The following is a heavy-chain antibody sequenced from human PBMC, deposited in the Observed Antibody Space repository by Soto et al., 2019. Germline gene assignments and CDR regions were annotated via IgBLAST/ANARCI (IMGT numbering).Heavy chain of an antibody. Sequence: EVQLLESGGGLVQPGGSLRLSCAASGFTFRSYAMPWVRQAPGKGLEWVSVISGSGDRTFYADSVKGRSTISRDNSNDTLYLEMNSVTVADTAIFDCAKYGIQLEAPLSSNWVAPWRSGPLVTAPS. J-gene: IGHJ5*02. D-gene: IGHD6-19*01. V-gene: IGHV3-23*01. CDR3: AKYGIQLEAPLSSNWVAP. CDR2: ISGSGDRT. CDR1: GFTFRSYA.